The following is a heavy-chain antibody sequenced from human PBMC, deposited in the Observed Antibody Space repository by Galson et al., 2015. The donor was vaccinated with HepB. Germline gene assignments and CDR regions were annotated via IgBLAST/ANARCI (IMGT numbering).Heavy chain of an antibody. CDR3: ARATYRGSYCFDY. J-gene: IGHJ4*02. D-gene: IGHD1-26*01. CDR1: GYTFTNYA. CDR2: INTNTGNP. V-gene: IGHV7-4-1*02. Sequence: SVKVSCKASGYTFTNYAMNWVRQAPGQGLEWMGWINTNTGNPTYAQGFTGRFVFSLDTSVSTAYLQIRSLKAGDTAVYYCARATYRGSYCFDYWGQGTLVTVPS.